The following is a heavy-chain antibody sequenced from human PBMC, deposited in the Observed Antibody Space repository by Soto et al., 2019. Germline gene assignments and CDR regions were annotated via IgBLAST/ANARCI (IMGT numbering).Heavy chain of an antibody. D-gene: IGHD2-8*02. Sequence: SETLSLTCAVSGGSMSSGGYSWSWIRQPPGKGLEWIGYIYHNGSPYYNPSLRSRVTISVDTSKNQFSLKLTSVTAADTAVYYCARDKITGLFDYWGQGTLVTVSS. J-gene: IGHJ4*02. CDR1: GGSMSSGGYS. V-gene: IGHV4-30-2*01. CDR3: ARDKITGLFDY. CDR2: IYHNGSP.